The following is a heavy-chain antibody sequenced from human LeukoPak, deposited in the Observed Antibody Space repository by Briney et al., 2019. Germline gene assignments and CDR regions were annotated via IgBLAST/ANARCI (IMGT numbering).Heavy chain of an antibody. V-gene: IGHV4-34*01. CDR1: GGSFSGYY. CDR2: INHSGST. CDR3: ARGRFSSTSWGWNPLGGYFDY. Sequence: SETLSLTCAVYGGSFSGYYWSWIHQPPGKGLEWIGEINHSGSTNYNPSLKSRVTISVDTSKNQLSLKLSSVTAADTAVYYCARGRFSSTSWGWNPLGGYFDYWGQGTLVTVSS. J-gene: IGHJ4*02. D-gene: IGHD2-2*01.